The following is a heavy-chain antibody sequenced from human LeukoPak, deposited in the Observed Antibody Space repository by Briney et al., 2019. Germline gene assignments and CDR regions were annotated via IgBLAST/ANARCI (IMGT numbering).Heavy chain of an antibody. CDR3: VRGPYDGTFYFDS. CDR2: TIPIRGMT. CDR1: GGTFGSYG. V-gene: IGHV1-69*04. J-gene: IGHJ4*02. D-gene: IGHD3-16*01. Sequence: GASVKVSCKISGGTFGSYGISWVRQAPGQGLEWMGRTIPIRGMTNYAQKFQGRVTITADTSTSTAYMELSSLTSEDTAVYFCVRGPYDGTFYFDSWGQGTLVIVSS.